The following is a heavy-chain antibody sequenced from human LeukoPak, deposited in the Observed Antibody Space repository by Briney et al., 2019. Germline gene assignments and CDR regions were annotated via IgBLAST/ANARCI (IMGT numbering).Heavy chain of an antibody. V-gene: IGHV3-23*01. J-gene: IGHJ4*02. CDR2: ISAGGGST. Sequence: PGGSLRLSCAASGHTFSDYSMTWVRQAPGKGLFWVSGISAGGGSTYYADSVKGRFTISRDNSRNTLYLQMNSLRVEDTAVYYCAKDAAGPEYWGQGTLVTVSS. D-gene: IGHD6-13*01. CDR1: GHTFSDYS. CDR3: AKDAAGPEY.